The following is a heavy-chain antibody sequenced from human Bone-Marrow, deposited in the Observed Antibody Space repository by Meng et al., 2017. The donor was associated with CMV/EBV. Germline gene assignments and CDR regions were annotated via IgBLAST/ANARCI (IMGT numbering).Heavy chain of an antibody. CDR3: ARVRGIRLRLGELSF. CDR1: GYTFTSYY. CDR2: INPSGGST. J-gene: IGHJ4*02. D-gene: IGHD3-16*02. V-gene: IGHV1-46*01. Sequence: ASVKVSCKASGYTFTSYYMHWVRQAPGQGLEWMGIINPSGGSTSYAQKFQGRVTMTRDTSTSTVYMELSSLRSKDTAVYYCARVRGIRLRLGELSFWGQGTLVTVSS.